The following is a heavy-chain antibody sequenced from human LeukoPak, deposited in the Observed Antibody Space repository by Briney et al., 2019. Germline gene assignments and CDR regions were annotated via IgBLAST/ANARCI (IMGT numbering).Heavy chain of an antibody. V-gene: IGHV4-59*08. CDR2: TYYSGRP. D-gene: IGHD6-13*01. Sequence: SETLPLTCAVYGASISALYWGWIRQSPGKGLEWIGYTYYSGRPTYSPSLKSRVTISLDTSKNQFSLRVNSVTAADTAIYYCARHHGHQFSDSWYLRGSFDYWGRGILVAVSS. J-gene: IGHJ4*02. CDR3: ARHHGHQFSDSWYLRGSFDY. CDR1: GASISALY.